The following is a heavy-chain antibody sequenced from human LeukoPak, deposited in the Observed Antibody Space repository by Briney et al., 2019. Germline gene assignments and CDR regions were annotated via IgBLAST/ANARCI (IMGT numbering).Heavy chain of an antibody. V-gene: IGHV3-9*01. CDR3: AKDTGRYQLLFNY. CDR2: ISWNSGSI. Sequence: GGSLRLSCAASGFTFDDYAMHWVRQAPGKGLEWVSGISWNSGSIGYADSVKGRFTISRDNATNSLYLQMNSLRAEDTALYYCAKDTGRYQLLFNYWGQGTLVTVSS. J-gene: IGHJ4*02. D-gene: IGHD2-2*01. CDR1: GFTFDDYA.